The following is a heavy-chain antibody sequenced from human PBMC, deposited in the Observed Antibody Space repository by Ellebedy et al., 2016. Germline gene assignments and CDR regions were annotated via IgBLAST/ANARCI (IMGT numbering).Heavy chain of an antibody. CDR3: ARVSVDVAIGYHYFSMDI. V-gene: IGHV1-18*01. Sequence: ASVKVSXKASGYTFTSFGLSWVRQAPGQGLEWMGWISAYNGDINYAQNFQGRVAMTTDTATSTVYVDLRSLRSDDTAVYYCARVSVDVAIGYHYFSMDIWGKGTTVTVSS. J-gene: IGHJ6*03. CDR1: GYTFTSFG. CDR2: ISAYNGDI. D-gene: IGHD2/OR15-2a*01.